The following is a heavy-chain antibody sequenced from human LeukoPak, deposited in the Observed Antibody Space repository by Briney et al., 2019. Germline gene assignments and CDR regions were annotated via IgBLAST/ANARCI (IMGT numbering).Heavy chain of an antibody. CDR2: IYYSGST. J-gene: IGHJ4*02. Sequence: SETLSLTCTVSGGSISSYYWSWIRQPPGKGLEWIGYIYYSGSTNYNPSLMSRVTISVDTSKNQFSLKLSSVTAADTAVYYCARMIGGYCSGGSCYSGNYFDYWGQGTLVTVSS. V-gene: IGHV4-59*01. D-gene: IGHD2-15*01. CDR1: GGSISSYY. CDR3: ARMIGGYCSGGSCYSGNYFDY.